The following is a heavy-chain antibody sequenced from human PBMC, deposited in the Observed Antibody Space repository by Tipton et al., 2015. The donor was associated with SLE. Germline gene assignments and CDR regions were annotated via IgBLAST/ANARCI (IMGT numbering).Heavy chain of an antibody. D-gene: IGHD3-9*01. Sequence: TLSLTCAVYGGSLSGYYWSWARQPPGKGLEWIGEINHTGSTNYNPSLKSRVTISGDTSKSQFSLKLTSVTAADAALYFCARAKDWEDGFDVWGQGTMVTVSA. J-gene: IGHJ3*01. CDR2: INHTGST. CDR1: GGSLSGYY. V-gene: IGHV4-34*01. CDR3: ARAKDWEDGFDV.